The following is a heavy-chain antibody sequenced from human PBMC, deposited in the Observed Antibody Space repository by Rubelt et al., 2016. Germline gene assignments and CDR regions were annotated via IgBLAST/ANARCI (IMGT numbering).Heavy chain of an antibody. CDR3: ARRDGYNWDDAFDI. D-gene: IGHD5-24*01. J-gene: IGHJ3*02. V-gene: IGHV1-18*01. Sequence: QVQLVQSGAEVKKPGASVKVSCKASGYTFTSYGISWVRQAPGQGLEGMGWISPYNGNTNYAQKLPGRVTMTTGPSTSTAYMELRSLGSDDTAVYYCARRDGYNWDDAFDIWGQGTMVTVSS. CDR1: GYTFTSYG. CDR2: ISPYNGNT.